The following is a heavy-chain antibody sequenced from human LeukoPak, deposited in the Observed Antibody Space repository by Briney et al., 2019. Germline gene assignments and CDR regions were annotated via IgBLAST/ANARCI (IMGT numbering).Heavy chain of an antibody. CDR3: ARLGYNDYVNY. J-gene: IGHJ4*02. Sequence: SETLSLTCTVSGGSLSSADSYWSWIRQPPGKGLEWIGYIFYSGNSYYNPSLKSRLTISVDTSKNQFSPKLSSVTAADTAMYYCARLGYNDYVNYWGQGTLVTVSS. D-gene: IGHD5-12*01. CDR1: GGSLSSADSY. CDR2: IFYSGNS. V-gene: IGHV4-30-4*01.